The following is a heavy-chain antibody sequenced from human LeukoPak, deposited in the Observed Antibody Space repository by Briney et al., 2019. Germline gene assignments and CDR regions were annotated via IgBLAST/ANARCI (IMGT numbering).Heavy chain of an antibody. D-gene: IGHD1-26*01. V-gene: IGHV5-51*01. J-gene: IGHJ6*02. CDR3: ARPGVGATWSGDYYGMDV. Sequence: GESLKISCTGSGYSFTGFSIGWVRQMPGKGLEWMGIIYPGDSDIRYSPSFQGQVTISVDKSINTAYLQWSSLKASDSAMYYCARPGVGATWSGDYYGMDVWGQGTTVTVSS. CDR1: GYSFTGFS. CDR2: IYPGDSDI.